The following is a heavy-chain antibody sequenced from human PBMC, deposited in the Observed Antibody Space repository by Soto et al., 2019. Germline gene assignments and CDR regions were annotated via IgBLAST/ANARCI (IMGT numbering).Heavy chain of an antibody. J-gene: IGHJ4*02. CDR1: GFTFSSYW. CDR3: ARVTRLYCSSTSCYTGRGDFDY. V-gene: IGHV3-7*03. Sequence: SLRLSCAASGFTFSSYWMSWVRQAPGKGLEWVANIKQDGSEKYYVDSVKGRFTISRDNAKNSLYLQMNSLRAEDTAVYYCARVTRLYCSSTSCYTGRGDFDYWGQGTLVTVSS. CDR2: IKQDGSEK. D-gene: IGHD2-2*02.